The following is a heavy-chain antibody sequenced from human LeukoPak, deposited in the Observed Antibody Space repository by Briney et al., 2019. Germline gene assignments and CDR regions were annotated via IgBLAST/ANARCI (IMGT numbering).Heavy chain of an antibody. V-gene: IGHV1-2*02. D-gene: IGHD6-19*01. CDR1: GNTFTGYY. CDR2: INPNSGGT. Sequence: ASVKVSCKASGNTFTGYYMHWLRQAPGQGLEWMGWINPNSGGTNYAQKFQGRVTMTRDTSISTAYMELSRLRSDDTAVYYCARSPLAVAPDDYWGQGTLVTVSS. CDR3: ARSPLAVAPDDY. J-gene: IGHJ4*02.